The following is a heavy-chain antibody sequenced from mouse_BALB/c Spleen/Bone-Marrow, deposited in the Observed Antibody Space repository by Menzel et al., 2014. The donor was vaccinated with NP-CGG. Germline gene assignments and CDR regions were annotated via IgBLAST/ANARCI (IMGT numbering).Heavy chain of an antibody. Sequence: VKLVESGPGLVAPSQSLSITCTVSGFSLTSYGVHWVRQPPGKGLEWLGVIWAGGSANYKSALMSRLSISKDNSKSQVFLKMNSLQTDDTAMYYCARGGYGYDGTFAYWGQGTLVTVSA. D-gene: IGHD2-2*01. CDR3: ARGGYGYDGTFAY. CDR2: IWAGGSA. V-gene: IGHV2-9*02. CDR1: GFSLTSYG. J-gene: IGHJ3*01.